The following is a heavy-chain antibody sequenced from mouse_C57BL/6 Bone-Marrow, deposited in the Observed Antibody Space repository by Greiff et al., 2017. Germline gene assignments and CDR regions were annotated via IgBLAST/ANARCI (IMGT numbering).Heavy chain of an antibody. CDR1: GFTFSSYA. D-gene: IGHD1-1*01. J-gene: IGHJ1*03. Sequence: EVQGVESGEGLVKPGGSLKLSCAASGFTFSSYAMSWVRQTPEKRLEWVAYISSGGDYIYYADTVKGRFTISRDNARNTLYLQMSSLKSEDTAMYYCTYYYGSSYWYFDVWGTGTTVTGSS. V-gene: IGHV5-9-1*02. CDR2: ISSGGDYI. CDR3: TYYYGSSYWYFDV.